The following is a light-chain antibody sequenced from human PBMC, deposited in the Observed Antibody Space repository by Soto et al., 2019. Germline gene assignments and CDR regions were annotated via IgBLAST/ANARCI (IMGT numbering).Light chain of an antibody. V-gene: IGKV3-11*01. Sequence: ELVLTQSPTPLSLSPGERSTLPCRASQSVSSYLAWYQQKPGQAPRLLIYDASNRATGIPARFSGTGSGTDFTLTINNLEPEDFAVYYCQVRTNWSIAFGRGTKVDIK. J-gene: IGKJ1*01. CDR1: QSVSSY. CDR3: QVRTNWSIA. CDR2: DAS.